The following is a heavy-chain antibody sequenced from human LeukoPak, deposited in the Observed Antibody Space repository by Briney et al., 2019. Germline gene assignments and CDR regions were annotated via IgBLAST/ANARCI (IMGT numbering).Heavy chain of an antibody. V-gene: IGHV4-4*07. CDR1: GGSMISYY. Sequence: SETLSLTCAVSGGSMISYYWSWIRQPAGKGLEWIGRIYTSGSTNYNPSLKSRVSISVDKSKNQFSLRLSSVTAADTAVYYCARGGSSGPDNWGQGNLVTVSS. CDR3: ARGGSSGPDN. J-gene: IGHJ4*02. D-gene: IGHD6-19*01. CDR2: IYTSGST.